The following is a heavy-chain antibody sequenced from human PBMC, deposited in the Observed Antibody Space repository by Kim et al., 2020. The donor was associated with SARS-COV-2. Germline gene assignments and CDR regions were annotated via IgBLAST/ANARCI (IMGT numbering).Heavy chain of an antibody. CDR3: ARGGGGSGSYYNVYYYYGMDV. Sequence: SVKVSCKASGGTFSSYAISWVRQAPGQGLEWMGRIIPILGIANYAQKFQGRVTITADKSTSTAYMELSSLRSEDTAVYYCARGGGGSGSYYNVYYYYGMDVWGQGTTVTVSS. J-gene: IGHJ6*02. CDR1: GGTFSSYA. V-gene: IGHV1-69*04. D-gene: IGHD3-10*01. CDR2: IIPILGIA.